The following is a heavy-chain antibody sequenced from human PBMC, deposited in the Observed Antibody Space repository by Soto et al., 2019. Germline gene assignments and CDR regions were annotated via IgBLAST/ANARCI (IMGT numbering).Heavy chain of an antibody. Sequence: PGESLKISCKASGYNFTTFWISWMRQVPGKGLEWMGRIDPSDPYSNYSPSFQGHITISADKSINTAYLHFSNLKASDTAVYYCARHFPLPTDLQFYYYYYYGVDVWGHGTAVTVSS. CDR3: ARHFPLPTDLQFYYYYYYGVDV. CDR2: IDPSDPYS. CDR1: GYNFTTFW. V-gene: IGHV5-10-1*01. D-gene: IGHD3-3*02. J-gene: IGHJ6*02.